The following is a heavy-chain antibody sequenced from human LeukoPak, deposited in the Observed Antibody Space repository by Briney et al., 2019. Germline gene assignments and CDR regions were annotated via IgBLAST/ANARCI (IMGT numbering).Heavy chain of an antibody. CDR3: ARGGGIRITMIVPSAFDI. D-gene: IGHD3-22*01. CDR2: INPSGGST. CDR1: GYTFTSYY. J-gene: IGHJ3*02. V-gene: IGHV1-46*01. Sequence: ASVKVSCKASGYTFTSYYMHWVRQAPGQGLEWMEIINPSGGSTSHAQKFQGRVTMTMDMSTSTVYMELSSLRSEDTAVYYCARGGGIRITMIVPSAFDIWGQGTMVTVSS.